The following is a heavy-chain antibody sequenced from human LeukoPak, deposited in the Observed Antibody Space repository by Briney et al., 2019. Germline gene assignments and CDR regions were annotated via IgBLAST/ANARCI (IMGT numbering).Heavy chain of an antibody. Sequence: AGGSLRLSCAASGFTFSSYTMHWVRQAPGKGLEWVAVISYDGSNKYYADSVKGRFTFSRDNSKNTLYLQMNSLRAEDTAVYYCASYSNYWFDPWGQGTLVTVSS. D-gene: IGHD4-11*01. CDR2: ISYDGSNK. J-gene: IGHJ5*02. CDR1: GFTFSSYT. V-gene: IGHV3-30-3*01. CDR3: ASYSNYWFDP.